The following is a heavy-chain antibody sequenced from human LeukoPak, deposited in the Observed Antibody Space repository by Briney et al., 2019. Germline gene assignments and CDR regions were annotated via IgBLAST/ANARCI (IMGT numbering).Heavy chain of an antibody. CDR3: ARVRYTVLRPDY. D-gene: IGHD3-3*01. V-gene: IGHV1-2*02. Sequence: ASVKVSCKASGYTFTGYYIHWVRQAPGQGLEWMGWINPNSGGTNYAQKFQGRVTMTRDTSISTAYMELSRLRSDDTAVYYCARVRYTVLRPDYWGQGTLVTVSS. J-gene: IGHJ4*02. CDR2: INPNSGGT. CDR1: GYTFTGYY.